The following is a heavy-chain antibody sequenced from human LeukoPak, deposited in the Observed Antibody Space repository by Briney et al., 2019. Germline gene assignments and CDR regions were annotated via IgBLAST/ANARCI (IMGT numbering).Heavy chain of an antibody. D-gene: IGHD6-19*01. V-gene: IGHV3-21*01. CDR1: GFTFSSYG. Sequence: GGSLGLSCAASGFTFSSYGMHWVRQTPGKGLEWVSSITSSSSYIYYADSVKGRFTISRDNAKNSLYLQMNSLRAEDTAVYYCAREMLAAVAAQSWGQGTLVTVSS. CDR2: ITSSSSYI. CDR3: AREMLAAVAAQS. J-gene: IGHJ5*02.